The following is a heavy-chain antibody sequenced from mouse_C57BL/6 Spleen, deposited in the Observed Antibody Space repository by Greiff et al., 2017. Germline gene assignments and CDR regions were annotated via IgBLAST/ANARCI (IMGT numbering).Heavy chain of an antibody. CDR3: AKNWYFDV. J-gene: IGHJ1*03. CDR1: GFSLTSYG. V-gene: IGHV2-3*01. CDR2: IWGDGGK. Sequence: QVQLQQSGPGLVAPSQSLSITCTVSGFSLTSYGVSWVRQPPGKGLEWLGVIWGDGGKNYHSALKSRLNISKDNSKIQVFIKLNSLQTDDTATYYCAKNWYFDVWGTGTTVTVSS.